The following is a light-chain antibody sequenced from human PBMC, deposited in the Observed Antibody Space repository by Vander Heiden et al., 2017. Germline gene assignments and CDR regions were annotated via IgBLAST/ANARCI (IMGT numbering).Light chain of an antibody. CDR3: QQTYSTPLT. CDR1: QSISSY. Sequence: IPMTQSPSPLSSSVGDRVTLTCRASQSISSYLNWYQQKPGQAPKLLIYAASSWQTEVPARFSGSGSGTDFTLTISSLQPEDVAIYYCQQTYSTPLTFGGGTKVEIK. J-gene: IGKJ4*01. CDR2: AAS. V-gene: IGKV1-39*01.